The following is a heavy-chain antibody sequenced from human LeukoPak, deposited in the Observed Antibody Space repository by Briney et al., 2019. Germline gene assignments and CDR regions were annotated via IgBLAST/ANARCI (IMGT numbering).Heavy chain of an antibody. D-gene: IGHD3-22*01. CDR2: IKQDGSEK. J-gene: IGHJ3*02. Sequence: GGSLRLSCAASGFTFSSYWMSWVRQAPGKGLEWVANIKQDGSEKYYVDYVKGRFTISRDNAKNSLYLQMNSLRAEDTAVYYCARDGIVVAQADAFDIWGQGTMVTVSS. CDR1: GFTFSSYW. CDR3: ARDGIVVAQADAFDI. V-gene: IGHV3-7*01.